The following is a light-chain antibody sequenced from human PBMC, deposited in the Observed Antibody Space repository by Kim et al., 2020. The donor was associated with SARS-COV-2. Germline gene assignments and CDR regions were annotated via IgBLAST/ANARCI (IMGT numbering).Light chain of an antibody. CDR1: SSDVGGYKY. V-gene: IGLV2-8*01. J-gene: IGLJ1*01. CDR3: ISYAGSNNV. Sequence: PGQSVTISCTGTSSDVGGYKYVSWYQQHPGKAPKLIIYEVDKRPSGVPDRFSGSKSGNTASLTVSGLQPDDEADYYCISYAGSNNVFGTGTKVTVL. CDR2: EVD.